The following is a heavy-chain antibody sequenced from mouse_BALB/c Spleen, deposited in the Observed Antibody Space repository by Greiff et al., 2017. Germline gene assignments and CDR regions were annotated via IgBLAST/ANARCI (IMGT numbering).Heavy chain of an antibody. V-gene: IGHV3-2*02. J-gene: IGHJ4*01. Sequence: VQLKESGPGLVKPSQSLSLTCTVTGYSITSDYAWNWIRQFPGNKLEWMGYISYSGSTSYNPSLKSRISITRDTSKNQFFLQLNSVTTEDTATYYFARSRQLGLLYAMDYWGQGTSVTVSS. CDR2: ISYSGST. CDR3: ARSRQLGLLYAMDY. CDR1: GYSITSDYA. D-gene: IGHD3-1*01.